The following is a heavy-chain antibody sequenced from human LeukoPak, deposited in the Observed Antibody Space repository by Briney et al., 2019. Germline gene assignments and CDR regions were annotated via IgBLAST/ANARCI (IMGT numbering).Heavy chain of an antibody. CDR1: GYTFTSYD. J-gene: IGHJ6*02. V-gene: IGHV1-8*01. CDR3: ARVGGYCGSTSCYGGYYYYYGMDV. Sequence: ASVKVSCKASGYTFTSYDINWVRQATGQGLEWMGWMNPNSGNTGYAQKFQGRVTMTRNTSISTAYMELSSLRSEDTAVYYCARVGGYCGSTSCYGGYYYYYGMDVWGQGTTVTVSS. D-gene: IGHD2-2*01. CDR2: MNPNSGNT.